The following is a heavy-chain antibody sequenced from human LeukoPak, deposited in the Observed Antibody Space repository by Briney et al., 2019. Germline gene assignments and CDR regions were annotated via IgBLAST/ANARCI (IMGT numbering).Heavy chain of an antibody. CDR2: ISSSGSTI. V-gene: IGHV3-48*03. J-gene: IGHJ4*02. CDR3: ATRRGYTYN. CDR1: GFTFSSYA. Sequence: GGSLRLSCAASGFTFSSYAMSWVRQAPGRGLEWVSYISSSGSTIYYADSVKGRFTISRDNAKNSLYLQMTSLRAEDTAVYYCATRRGYTYNWGQGTLVTVSS. D-gene: IGHD5-18*01.